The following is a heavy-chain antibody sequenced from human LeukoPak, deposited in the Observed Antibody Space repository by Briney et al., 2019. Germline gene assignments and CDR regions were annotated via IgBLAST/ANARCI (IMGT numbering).Heavy chain of an antibody. CDR1: GVSFSGYY. D-gene: IGHD6-13*01. CDR3: ARGSGSSWYRGGWFDP. J-gene: IGHJ5*02. CDR2: INHSGST. V-gene: IGHV4-34*01. Sequence: PSETLSLTCAVYGVSFSGYYWSWIRQPPGKGLEWIGEINHSGSTNYNPSLKSRVTISVDASKNQFSLKLSSVTAADTAVYYCARGSGSSWYRGGWFDPWGQGTLVTVSS.